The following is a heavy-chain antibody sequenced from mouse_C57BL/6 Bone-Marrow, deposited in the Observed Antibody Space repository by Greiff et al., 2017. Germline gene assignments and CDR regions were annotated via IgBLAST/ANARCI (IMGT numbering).Heavy chain of an antibody. Sequence: VQLQQSGAELVRPGASVKLSCTASGFTITDDYMHWVKQRPEQGLEWIGWIDPENGDTEYASKFQGKATITEDTSSHPAYLQLSSLTSEDTAVYYCTTWYGSSYGGQGTLVTVSA. D-gene: IGHD1-1*01. CDR2: IDPENGDT. J-gene: IGHJ3*01. CDR3: TTWYGSSY. CDR1: GFTITDDY. V-gene: IGHV14-4*01.